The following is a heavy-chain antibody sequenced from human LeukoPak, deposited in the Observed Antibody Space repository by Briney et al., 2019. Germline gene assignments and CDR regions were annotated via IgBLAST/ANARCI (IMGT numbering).Heavy chain of an antibody. CDR2: ISGSGGST. CDR3: AKKWLTDYYFMDV. J-gene: IGHJ6*03. V-gene: IGHV3-23*01. D-gene: IGHD5-12*01. CDR1: GFSVSTDH. Sequence: GGSLRLSCAASGFSVSTDHMSWVRQAPGKGLEWVSVISGSGGSTYYADSVKGRFTISRDNSKNTLYLQMNSLRAEDTAVYYCAKKWLTDYYFMDVWGKGTTVTVSS.